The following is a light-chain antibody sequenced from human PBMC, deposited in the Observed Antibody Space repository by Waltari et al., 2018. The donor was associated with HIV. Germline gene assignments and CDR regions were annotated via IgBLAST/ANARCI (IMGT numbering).Light chain of an antibody. CDR1: SSDVGGYNY. V-gene: IGLV2-14*01. J-gene: IGLJ3*02. Sequence: QSALTQPASVSGSPGQSITISCTGTSSDVGGYNYVSWSQQHPSKAPKLVIYEVSNRPSGVSKRCSGSKSGNTASLTISGVQAEDEADYYCSSYTSSRTWVFGGGTKLTVL. CDR3: SSYTSSRTWV. CDR2: EVS.